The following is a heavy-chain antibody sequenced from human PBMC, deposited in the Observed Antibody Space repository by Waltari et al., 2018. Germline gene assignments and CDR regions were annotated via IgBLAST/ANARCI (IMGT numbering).Heavy chain of an antibody. CDR2: IYYSGST. CDR1: GGSISSGGYY. Sequence: QVQLQESGPGLVKPSQTLSLTCTFSGGSISSGGYYWSWIRQHPGKGLEWVGYIYYSGSTYYNPSLKSRVTISVDTSKNQFSLKLSSVTAADTAVYYCARGYEMATTFFFDYWGQGTLVTVSS. CDR3: ARGYEMATTFFFDY. V-gene: IGHV4-31*03. J-gene: IGHJ4*02. D-gene: IGHD5-12*01.